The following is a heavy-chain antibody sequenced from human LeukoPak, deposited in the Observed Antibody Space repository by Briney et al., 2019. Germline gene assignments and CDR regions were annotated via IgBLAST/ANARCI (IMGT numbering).Heavy chain of an antibody. Sequence: GASVKVSCKASGGTFSSYAISWVRQAPGQGLEWMGGIIPIFGTANYAQKFQGRVTLTTDESTSTAYMELSSLRSEDTAVYYCARVVRGAYCSGGSCYFDYWGQGTLVTASS. J-gene: IGHJ4*02. V-gene: IGHV1-69*05. D-gene: IGHD2-15*01. CDR3: ARVVRGAYCSGGSCYFDY. CDR2: IIPIFGTA. CDR1: GGTFSSYA.